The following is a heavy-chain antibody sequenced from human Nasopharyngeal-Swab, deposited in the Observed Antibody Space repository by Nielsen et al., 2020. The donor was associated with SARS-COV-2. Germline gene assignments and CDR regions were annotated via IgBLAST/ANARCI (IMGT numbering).Heavy chain of an antibody. V-gene: IGHV3-7*01. Sequence: GESLKISCAASGFTFSSYWMSWVRQAPGKGLEWVANIKQDGSEKYYVDSVKGRFTISRDNAESSLYLEMNSLRVEDTAVYFCARESISTRHSGWFDPWGQGTLVTVSS. D-gene: IGHD6-6*01. CDR3: ARESISTRHSGWFDP. CDR2: IKQDGSEK. J-gene: IGHJ5*02. CDR1: GFTFSSYW.